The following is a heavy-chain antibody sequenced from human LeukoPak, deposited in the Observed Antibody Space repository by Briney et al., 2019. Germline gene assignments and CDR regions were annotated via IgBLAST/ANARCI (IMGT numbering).Heavy chain of an antibody. J-gene: IGHJ4*02. D-gene: IGHD3-22*01. Sequence: GGSLRLSCAASGFTFSSYSMNWVRQAPGKGLEWVSSISSSSSYIYYADSVKGRFTISRDNAKNSLYLQMNSLRAEDTAVYYCARVGYYYDSSGYYSDYWGQGTLVTVSS. V-gene: IGHV3-21*01. CDR1: GFTFSSYS. CDR3: ARVGYYYDSSGYYSDY. CDR2: ISSSSSYI.